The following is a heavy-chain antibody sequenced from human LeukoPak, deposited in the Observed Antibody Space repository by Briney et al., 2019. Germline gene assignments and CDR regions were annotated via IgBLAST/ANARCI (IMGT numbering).Heavy chain of an antibody. CDR1: GGTFSSYA. CDR3: AWGTGYCSSTSCPSYYFDY. Sequence: SVKVSCKASGGTFSSYAISWVRQAPGQGLEWMGGIIPIFGTANYAQKFQGRVTITADESTSTAYMELSSLRSEDTAVYYCAWGTGYCSSTSCPSYYFDYWGQGTLVTVSS. J-gene: IGHJ4*02. V-gene: IGHV1-69*13. CDR2: IIPIFGTA. D-gene: IGHD2-2*01.